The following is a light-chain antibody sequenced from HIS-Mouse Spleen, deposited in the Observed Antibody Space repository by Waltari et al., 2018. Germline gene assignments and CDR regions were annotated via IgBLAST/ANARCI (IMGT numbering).Light chain of an antibody. J-gene: IGLJ2*01. CDR3: SSYTSSSTLV. CDR2: DVS. V-gene: IGLV2-14*03. Sequence: QSALTQPASVSGSPGQSITISCTGTSRYVGGYNYVSWYHQHPGKAPKLMIYDVSNRPSGVSNRFSGSKSGNTASLTISGLQAEDEADYYCSSYTSSSTLVFGGGTKLTVL. CDR1: SRYVGGYNY.